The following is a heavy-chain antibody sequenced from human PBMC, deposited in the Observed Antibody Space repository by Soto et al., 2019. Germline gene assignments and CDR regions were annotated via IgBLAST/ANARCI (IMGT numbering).Heavy chain of an antibody. V-gene: IGHV4-59*01. Sequence: SETLSLTCTVSGGSISSYYWSWIRQPPGKGLEWIGYIYYSGSTNYNPSLKSRVTISVDTSKNQFSLKLSSVTAADTAVYYCARDSVSHDFTYYYYGMDVWGQGTTITVSS. D-gene: IGHD3-3*01. CDR1: GGSISSYY. CDR3: ARDSVSHDFTYYYYGMDV. J-gene: IGHJ6*02. CDR2: IYYSGST.